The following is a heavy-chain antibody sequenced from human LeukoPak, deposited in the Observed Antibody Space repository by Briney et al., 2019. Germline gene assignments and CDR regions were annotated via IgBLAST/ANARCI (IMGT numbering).Heavy chain of an antibody. J-gene: IGHJ4*02. CDR2: INSDGSST. D-gene: IGHD2-15*01. Sequence: GGSLRLSCAASGFTFSSYWMHWVRQAPGKGLVWVSRINSDGSSTSYADSVKGRFTISRGNAKNMLYLQMNSLRAEDTAVYYCARGDIVVVVAATRVGDYWGQGTLVTVSS. CDR1: GFTFSSYW. CDR3: ARGDIVVVVAATRVGDY. V-gene: IGHV3-74*01.